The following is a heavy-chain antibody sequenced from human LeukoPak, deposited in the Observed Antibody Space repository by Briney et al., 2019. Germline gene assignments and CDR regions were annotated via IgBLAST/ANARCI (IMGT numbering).Heavy chain of an antibody. CDR3: AREASRAGTYYFDY. D-gene: IGHD3-10*01. Sequence: PSETLSLTCTVSGGSISSYYWNWIRQPPGKGLGWIGYIYYSGSTSYNPSLKSRVTISVDTSKSQFSLKLRSVTAADTAVYFCAREASRAGTYYFDYWGQGTLLTVSS. V-gene: IGHV4-59*13. CDR1: GGSISSYY. J-gene: IGHJ4*02. CDR2: IYYSGST.